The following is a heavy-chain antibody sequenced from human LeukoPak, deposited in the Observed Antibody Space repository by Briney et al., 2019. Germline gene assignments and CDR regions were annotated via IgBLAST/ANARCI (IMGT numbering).Heavy chain of an antibody. V-gene: IGHV1-2*02. J-gene: IGHJ4*02. CDR2: INPNSGGT. CDR1: GYTFPGYY. Sequence: VASVKVSCKASGYTFPGYYMHWVRQAPGQGLEWVGWINPNSGGTNYAQKFQGRVTMTRDTSISTAYMELSRLRSDDTAVYYCAREHSSSSGKVFDYWGQGTLVTVSS. D-gene: IGHD6-6*01. CDR3: AREHSSSSGKVFDY.